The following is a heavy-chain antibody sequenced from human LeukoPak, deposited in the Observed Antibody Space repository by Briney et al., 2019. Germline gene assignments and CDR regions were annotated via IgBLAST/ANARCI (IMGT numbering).Heavy chain of an antibody. CDR1: GFTFSSYG. Sequence: GGSLRLSCAASGFTFSSYGMHWVRQAPGKGLEWVAVISYDGSNKYYADSVKGRFTISRDNAKNSLYLQMNSLRAEDTAVYYCAREGSSSWYYYFDYWGQGTLVTVSS. CDR3: AREGSSSWYYYFDY. D-gene: IGHD6-13*01. V-gene: IGHV3-30*03. CDR2: ISYDGSNK. J-gene: IGHJ4*02.